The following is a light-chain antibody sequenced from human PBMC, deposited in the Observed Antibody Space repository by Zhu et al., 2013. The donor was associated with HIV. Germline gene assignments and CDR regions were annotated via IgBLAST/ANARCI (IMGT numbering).Light chain of an antibody. Sequence: DIVMTQSPLSLPVTPGEPASISCRSSQSLLHSNGYNYLDWYLQKPGQSPQLLIYLGSNQASGVPDRFSGSGSGTDLTLKISRVEAEDVGVYYCMQSLQTPKTFGRGYQTGDQT. V-gene: IGKV2-28*01. CDR2: LGS. CDR3: MQSLQTPKT. CDR1: QSLLHSNGYNY. J-gene: IGKJ2*01.